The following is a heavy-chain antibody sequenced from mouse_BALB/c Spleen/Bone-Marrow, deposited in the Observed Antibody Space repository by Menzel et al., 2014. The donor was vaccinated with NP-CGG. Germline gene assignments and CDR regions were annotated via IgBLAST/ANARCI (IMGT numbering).Heavy chain of an antibody. D-gene: IGHD1-1*01. CDR1: GYTFTDYA. CDR3: ARRPYGSSYDFDY. Sequence: QVQLQQSGPELVRPGVSVKISCKGSGYTFTDYAMHWVKQSHAKSLEWIGVISTCSGNTNYNQKFKGKATMTVDKSSSTAYMELARLTSEDSAIYYCARRPYGSSYDFDYWGQGTTLTVSS. J-gene: IGHJ2*01. CDR2: ISTCSGNT. V-gene: IGHV1-67*01.